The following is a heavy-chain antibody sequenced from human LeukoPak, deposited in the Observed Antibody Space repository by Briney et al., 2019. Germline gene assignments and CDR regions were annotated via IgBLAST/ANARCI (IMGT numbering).Heavy chain of an antibody. CDR1: GYTFSSYT. CDR2: INTNTGNP. CDR3: ARGVYTIFGVVNKFDY. Sequence: GASVKVSCKTSGYTFSSYTITWVRQAPGQGLEWMGWINTNTGNPTYAQGFTGRFVFSLDTSVSTAYLQISSLKAEDTAVYYCARGVYTIFGVVNKFDYWGQGTLVTVSS. V-gene: IGHV7-4-1*02. J-gene: IGHJ4*02. D-gene: IGHD3-3*01.